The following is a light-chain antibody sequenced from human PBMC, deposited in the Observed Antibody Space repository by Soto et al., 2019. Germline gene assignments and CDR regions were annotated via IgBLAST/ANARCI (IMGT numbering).Light chain of an antibody. CDR1: SGHSSYI. V-gene: IGLV4-60*02. CDR2: LEGSGSY. Sequence: QSVLTQSSSASASLGSSVKLTCTLSSGHSSYIIAWHQQQPGKAPRYLMKLEGSGSYNKGSGVPDRFSGSSSGADRYLTISNLQFEDEADYYCETWDSNTRVVGGGTTLAVL. CDR3: ETWDSNTRV. J-gene: IGLJ2*01.